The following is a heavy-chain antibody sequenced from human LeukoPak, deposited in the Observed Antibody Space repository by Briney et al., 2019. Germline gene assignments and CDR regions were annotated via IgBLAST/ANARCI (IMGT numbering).Heavy chain of an antibody. D-gene: IGHD5-18*01. CDR1: GFTFSSYN. J-gene: IGHJ4*02. CDR3: AKDLKGDTAIFDY. CDR2: ITSGSSYI. V-gene: IGHV3-21*01. Sequence: PGGSLRLSCAASGFTFSSYNMNWVRQAPGKGLGWVSSITSGSSYIYYADSVKGRFTISRDNSKNTLYLQMNSLRAEDTAVYYCAKDLKGDTAIFDYWGQGTLVTVSS.